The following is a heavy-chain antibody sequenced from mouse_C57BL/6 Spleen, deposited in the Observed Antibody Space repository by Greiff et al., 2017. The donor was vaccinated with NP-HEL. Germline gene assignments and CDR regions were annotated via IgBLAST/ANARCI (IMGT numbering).Heavy chain of an antibody. D-gene: IGHD1-1*01. V-gene: IGHV1-82*01. CDR2: IYPGDGDT. CDR3: ARSGDGSSYFDY. J-gene: IGHJ2*01. Sequence: QVQLQQSGPELVKPGASVKISCKASGYAFSSSWMNWVKQRPGKGLEWIGRIYPGDGDTNYNGKFKGKATLTADKSSSTAYMQLSSLTSEVSAVYFCARSGDGSSYFDYWGQGTTLTVSS. CDR1: GYAFSSSW.